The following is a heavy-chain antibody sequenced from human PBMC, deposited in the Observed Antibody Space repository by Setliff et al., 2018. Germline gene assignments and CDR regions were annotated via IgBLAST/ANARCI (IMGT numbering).Heavy chain of an antibody. Sequence: ASVKVSCKASGYTFTSYGISWVRQAPGQGLEWMGWISAHNGNTNYAQKLQGRVTMTTDTSTSTAYMELWSLRSDDTAVYYCARLPLPAAWELLDIRYYYYYMDVWGKGTTVTVSS. J-gene: IGHJ6*03. CDR3: ARLPLPAAWELLDIRYYYYYMDV. CDR2: ISAHNGNT. CDR1: GYTFTSYG. D-gene: IGHD1-26*01. V-gene: IGHV1-18*01.